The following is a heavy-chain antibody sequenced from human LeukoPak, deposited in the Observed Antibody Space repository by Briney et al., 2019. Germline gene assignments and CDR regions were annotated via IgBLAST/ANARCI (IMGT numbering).Heavy chain of an antibody. D-gene: IGHD3-22*01. CDR1: GITLNNYG. V-gene: IGHV3-23*01. CDR2: ISGNGGGT. J-gene: IGHJ4*02. Sequence: PGGSLGLSCAVSGITLNNYGMGWVRQAPGRGLEWVAGISGNGGGTNYADSVKGRFTISRDSPKNTLYLQMNRLRAEDTAVYFCAKRGVVIRVILVGFHKEAYYFDSWGRGALVTVSS. CDR3: AKRGVVIRVILVGFHKEAYYFDS.